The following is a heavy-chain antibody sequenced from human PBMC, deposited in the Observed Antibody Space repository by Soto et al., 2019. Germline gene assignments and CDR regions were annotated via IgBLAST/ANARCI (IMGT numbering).Heavy chain of an antibody. CDR1: GGSISSYY. V-gene: IGHV4-59*01. D-gene: IGHD4-17*01. Sequence: SETLSLTCTVSGGSISSYYWSWIRQPPGKGLEWIGYIYYSGRTNYNPSLKSRVTISVDTSKNQFSLKLSSVTAADTAVYYFARDSEDYGDSSAFDIWGQGTMVTVSS. CDR3: ARDSEDYGDSSAFDI. J-gene: IGHJ3*02. CDR2: IYYSGRT.